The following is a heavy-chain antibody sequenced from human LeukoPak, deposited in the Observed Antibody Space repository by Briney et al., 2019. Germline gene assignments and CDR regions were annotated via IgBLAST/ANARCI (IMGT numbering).Heavy chain of an antibody. CDR2: ISRDGVIT. CDR1: GFTFSDYP. CDR3: ARVAVIYYYYMEV. Sequence: PGGSLRLSCAASGFTFSDYPIHWVRQAPGKGLEYISGISRDGVITYYANSVKGRFTISRDNSKNTLYLQMGSLRAEDTAVYYCARVAVIYYYYMEVWGKGTTVTVSS. J-gene: IGHJ6*03. D-gene: IGHD2/OR15-2a*01. V-gene: IGHV3-64*01.